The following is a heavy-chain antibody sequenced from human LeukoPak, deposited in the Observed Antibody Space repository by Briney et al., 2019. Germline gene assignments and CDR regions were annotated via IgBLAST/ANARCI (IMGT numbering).Heavy chain of an antibody. Sequence: GGSLRLSCAASGFTFSSYAMSWVRQAPGKGLEWVSAISGSGGNTYYADSVKGRFTISRDNSKNTLYLQMNSLRAEDTAVYYCAKSQSIVVVVAAGGVGAFDIWGQGTMVTVSS. V-gene: IGHV3-23*01. D-gene: IGHD2-15*01. CDR3: AKSQSIVVVVAAGGVGAFDI. CDR1: GFTFSSYA. J-gene: IGHJ3*02. CDR2: ISGSGGNT.